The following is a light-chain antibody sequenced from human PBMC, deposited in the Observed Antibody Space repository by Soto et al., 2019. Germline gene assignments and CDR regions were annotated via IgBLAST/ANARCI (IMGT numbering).Light chain of an antibody. Sequence: DIQMTQSLSSLSASVGDTVTITCRASQSISNSLSWYQQKPGKAPKFRIYVASTLQRGVPSRFGGGGSGTAFTLTISSLQPEDVATYYCQQTFSPPYTFGQGTKLEIK. CDR1: QSISNS. J-gene: IGKJ2*01. CDR2: VAS. CDR3: QQTFSPPYT. V-gene: IGKV1-39*01.